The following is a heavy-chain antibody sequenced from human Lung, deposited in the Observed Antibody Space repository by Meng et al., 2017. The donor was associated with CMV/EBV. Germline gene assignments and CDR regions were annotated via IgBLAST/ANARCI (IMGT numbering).Heavy chain of an antibody. V-gene: IGHV3-53*01. D-gene: IGHD6-6*01. CDR2: IYSNENT. CDR1: GFIVSDNY. J-gene: IGHJ6*02. CDR3: AREQGYFSSKHYYYHLDV. Sequence: GESLKISCAASGFIVSDNYMNWVRQAPGKGLEWISIIYSNENTYYADSVKGRFTISRDNSKNTLYLQMNSLRAEDTAVYYCAREQGYFSSKHYYYHLDVWGQGTMVTVSS.